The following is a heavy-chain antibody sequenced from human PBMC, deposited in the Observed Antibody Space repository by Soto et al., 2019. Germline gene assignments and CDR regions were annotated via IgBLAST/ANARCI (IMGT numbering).Heavy chain of an antibody. CDR1: GFTFSSYG. CDR3: AKPPSDYYYGMDV. CDR2: ISYDGSNK. V-gene: IGHV3-30*18. J-gene: IGHJ6*02. Sequence: ESGGGVVQPGRSLRLSCAASGFTFSSYGMHWVRQAPGKGLEWVAVISYDGSNKYYADSVKGRFTISRDNSKNTLYLQMNSPRAEDTAVYYCAKPPSDYYYGMDVWGQGTTVTVSS.